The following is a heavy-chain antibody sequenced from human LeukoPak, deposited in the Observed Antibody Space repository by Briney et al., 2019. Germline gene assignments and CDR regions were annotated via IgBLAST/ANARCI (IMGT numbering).Heavy chain of an antibody. D-gene: IGHD1-20*01. CDR1: GGSISSGSYY. V-gene: IGHV4-61*02. J-gene: IGHJ4*02. CDR2: IYTSGST. CDR3: ARDIVAVTGRGLDY. Sequence: SETLSLTCTVSGGSISSGSYYWSWIRQPAGKGLEWIGRIYTSGSTNYNPSLKSRVTISVDTSKNQISLKLSSVTAADTAVYYCARDIVAVTGRGLDYWGQGTLVTVSS.